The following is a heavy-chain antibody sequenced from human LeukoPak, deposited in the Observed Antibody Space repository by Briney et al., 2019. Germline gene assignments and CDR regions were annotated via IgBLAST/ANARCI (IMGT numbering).Heavy chain of an antibody. V-gene: IGHV1-8*01. J-gene: IGHJ6*02. D-gene: IGHD3-10*01. CDR1: GYTFTIYD. Sequence: ASVKVSCKASGYTFTIYDINWVRQATGQGLEWMGWMSPNSGNTGYAQKFQGRVTMTRNTSISTAYMELSSLRSEDTAVYYCARGNLPGGYYGMDVWGQGTTVTVSS. CDR2: MSPNSGNT. CDR3: ARGNLPGGYYGMDV.